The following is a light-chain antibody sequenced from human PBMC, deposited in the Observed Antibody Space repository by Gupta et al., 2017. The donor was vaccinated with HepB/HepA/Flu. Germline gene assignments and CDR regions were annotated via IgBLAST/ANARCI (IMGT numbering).Light chain of an antibody. Sequence: QSVLTQPPSASGTPGQRATISCSGSSSNIGSNYVYWYQQLPGTAPKLLIYRNDQRPSGVPDRFSGSKSGTSASLAISGLRSEDEADYYCAAWDDSLSGRVFGGGTKLTGL. V-gene: IGLV1-47*01. CDR1: SSNIGSNY. J-gene: IGLJ3*02. CDR3: AAWDDSLSGRV. CDR2: RND.